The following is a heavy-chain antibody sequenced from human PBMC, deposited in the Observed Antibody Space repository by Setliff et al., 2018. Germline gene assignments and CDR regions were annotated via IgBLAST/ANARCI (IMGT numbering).Heavy chain of an antibody. J-gene: IGHJ1*01. V-gene: IGHV1-18*01. Sequence: VSCKASGYTFTSYGISWVRQAPGQGLEWMGWISAYNGNTNYAQKLQGRVTMTTDTSTSTAYMELRSLRSDDTAVYYCARAQTGMGSGYYYDPEGEYFQHWGQGTLVTVSS. CDR2: ISAYNGNT. D-gene: IGHD3-22*01. CDR3: ARAQTGMGSGYYYDPEGEYFQH. CDR1: GYTFTSYG.